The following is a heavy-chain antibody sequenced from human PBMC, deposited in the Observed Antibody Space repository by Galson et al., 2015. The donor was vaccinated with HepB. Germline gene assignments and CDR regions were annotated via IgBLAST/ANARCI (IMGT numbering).Heavy chain of an antibody. CDR1: GFTFSSYA. V-gene: IGHV3-23*01. CDR3: ATEGPPDYGSEPGAWAFDI. Sequence: SLRLSCAASGFTFSSYAMSWVRQAPGKGLEWVSAISGSGGSTYYADSVKGRFTISRDNSKNTLYLQMNSLRAEDTAVYYCATEGPPDYGSEPGAWAFDIWGQGTMVTVSS. J-gene: IGHJ3*02. D-gene: IGHD3-10*01. CDR2: ISGSGGST.